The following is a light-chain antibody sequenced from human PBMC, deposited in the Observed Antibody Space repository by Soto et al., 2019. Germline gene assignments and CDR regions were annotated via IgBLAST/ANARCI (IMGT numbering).Light chain of an antibody. CDR1: SSDVGYYNY. CDR2: DVT. J-gene: IGLJ1*01. CDR3: CSYAGSYTFDV. Sequence: QSALTQPHSVSGSPGQSVTISCTGTSSDVGYYNYVSWYQQHPGTAPKLVIYDVTVRPSGVPDRFSGSKSVNTASLTISGLQAEDEADYYCCSYAGSYTFDVFGSGTKVTVL. V-gene: IGLV2-11*01.